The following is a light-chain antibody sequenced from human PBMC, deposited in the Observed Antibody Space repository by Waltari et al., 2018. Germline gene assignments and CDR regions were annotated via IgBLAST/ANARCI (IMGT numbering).Light chain of an antibody. V-gene: IGKV3-15*01. J-gene: IGKJ2*01. Sequence: EVLMTQSPPTLSVSPGEGATLSCRASQSISRNLAWYQQQPGQAPRLPIYGASTRAPGIPARFSGSWSGTEFTLTISSLQSEDFAVYYCQQYNNWRTFGQGTKLEI. CDR3: QQYNNWRT. CDR2: GAS. CDR1: QSISRN.